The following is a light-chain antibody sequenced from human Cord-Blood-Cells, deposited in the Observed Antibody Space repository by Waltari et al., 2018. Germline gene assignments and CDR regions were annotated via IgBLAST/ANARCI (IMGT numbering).Light chain of an antibody. CDR3: QSYDSSLSGWV. CDR2: GNS. V-gene: IGLV1-40*01. Sequence: QSVLTQPPSVSGAPGQRVTIPCTGSSSNIGAGYDVHWYQPLPGTAPKLLIYGNSKRPSGVPDRFSGSKSGTSASLAITGLQAEDEADYYCQSYDSSLSGWVFGGGTKLTVL. J-gene: IGLJ3*02. CDR1: SSNIGAGYD.